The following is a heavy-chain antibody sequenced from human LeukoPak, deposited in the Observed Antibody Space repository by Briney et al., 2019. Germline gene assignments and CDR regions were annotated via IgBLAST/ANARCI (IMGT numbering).Heavy chain of an antibody. D-gene: IGHD5-12*01. Sequence: ASVKVSCKASGYTFTGYYMHWVRQAPGQGLEWMGWMNPNSGNTGYAQKFQGRVTMTRNTSISTAYMELSSLRSEDTAVYYCARTTIVATMGDFDYWGQGTLVTVSS. V-gene: IGHV1-8*02. J-gene: IGHJ4*02. CDR3: ARTTIVATMGDFDY. CDR2: MNPNSGNT. CDR1: GYTFTGYY.